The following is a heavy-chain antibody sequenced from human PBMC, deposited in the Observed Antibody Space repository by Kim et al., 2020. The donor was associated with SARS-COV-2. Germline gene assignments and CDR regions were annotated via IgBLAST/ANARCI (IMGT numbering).Heavy chain of an antibody. V-gene: IGHV3-15*01. CDR2: IKSKTDGGTT. J-gene: IGHJ5*02. CDR1: GFTFSNAW. CDR3: TTDNYGDYGFWFDP. D-gene: IGHD4-17*01. Sequence: GGSLRLSCAASGFTFSNAWMSWVRQAPGKGLEWVGRIKSKTDGGTTDYAAPVKGRFTISRDDSKNTLYLQMNSLKTEDTAVYYCTTDNYGDYGFWFDPWGQGTLVTVSS.